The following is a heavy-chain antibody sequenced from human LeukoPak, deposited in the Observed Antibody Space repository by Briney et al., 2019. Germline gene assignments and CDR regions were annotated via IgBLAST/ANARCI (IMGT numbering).Heavy chain of an antibody. CDR1: GGSISSYY. CDR2: IYISGTI. CDR3: ARNSYGSGMFDP. V-gene: IGHV4-4*07. Sequence: PSETLSLTCTVSGGSISSYYWSWIRQPAGKGLEWIGRIYISGTINYNPSLKSRVTMSVDTSKNQFSLKLTSVTAADTAVYFCARNSYGSGMFDPWGQGTLVTVSS. D-gene: IGHD3-10*01. J-gene: IGHJ5*02.